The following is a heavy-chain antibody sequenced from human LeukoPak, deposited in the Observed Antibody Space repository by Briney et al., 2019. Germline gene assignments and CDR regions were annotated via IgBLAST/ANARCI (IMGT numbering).Heavy chain of an antibody. CDR3: AKDSHGNYAEYFQH. V-gene: IGHV3-30-3*01. CDR1: GFTFSNYA. J-gene: IGHJ1*01. Sequence: GRSLRLSCAASGFTFSNYAMHWVRQAPGKGLEWVAVISYDGTNKYYADSVKGRFTISRDNSKNTMYLQMNSLRAEDTAVYYCAKDSHGNYAEYFQHWGQGTLVTVSS. CDR2: ISYDGTNK. D-gene: IGHD4-17*01.